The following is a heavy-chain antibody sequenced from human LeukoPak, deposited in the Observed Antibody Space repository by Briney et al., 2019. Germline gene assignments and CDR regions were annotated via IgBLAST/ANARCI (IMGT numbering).Heavy chain of an antibody. CDR3: ERNRGGVTRYYFDY. V-gene: IGHV3-20*04. Sequence: GGSLRLSCAASGFTFDDYGMSWVRQTPGKGLEWVSGISWNGGSTAYADSVKGRFTISRDNAENSLYLQMNSLRAEDTALYYCERNRGGVTRYYFDYWGQGTLVTVSS. CDR2: ISWNGGST. D-gene: IGHD4-23*01. J-gene: IGHJ4*02. CDR1: GFTFDDYG.